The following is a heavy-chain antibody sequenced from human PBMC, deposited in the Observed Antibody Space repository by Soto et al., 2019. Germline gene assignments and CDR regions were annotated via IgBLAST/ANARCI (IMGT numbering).Heavy chain of an antibody. J-gene: IGHJ3*02. CDR2: FHPKDGET. CDR3: ARGGITVADSDAFDI. Sequence: QVQLGQSGAEVKKPGASVKVSCKVSGYTLTEFSLNGVRQAPGKGLERMGGFHPKDGETLYAQKFPGSGTMTEDTSSETAYMELSSLRSSDTAIYYCARGGITVADSDAFDIWGQVTMVTVSS. D-gene: IGHD6-19*01. V-gene: IGHV1-24*01. CDR1: GYTLTEFS.